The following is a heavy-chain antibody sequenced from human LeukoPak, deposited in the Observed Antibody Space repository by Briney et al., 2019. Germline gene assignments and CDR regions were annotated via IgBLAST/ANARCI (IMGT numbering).Heavy chain of an antibody. CDR1: GGSFSGYY. V-gene: IGHV4-34*01. J-gene: IGHJ3*01. Sequence: SETLSLTCAVYGGSFSGYYWSWIRQPPGKGLEWIGEINHSGSTKYNASLESRLTISVDTCKNQFTLNLNSVIAADTAVYYCAKVYSSSSQDAFDVWGPGTMVTVSS. D-gene: IGHD6-6*01. CDR2: INHSGST. CDR3: AKVYSSSSQDAFDV.